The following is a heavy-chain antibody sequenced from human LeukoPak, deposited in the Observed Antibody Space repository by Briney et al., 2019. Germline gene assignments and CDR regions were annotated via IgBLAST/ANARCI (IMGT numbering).Heavy chain of an antibody. J-gene: IGHJ4*02. Sequence: GSLRLSCAASGFTFSSYAMSWVRQAPGKGLERVSGISGSGGSTYYADSVKGRFTISRDNSKNTLYLQMKSLRAEDTAVYYCAKTYQLISYFDYWGQGTLVTVSS. CDR1: GFTFSSYA. V-gene: IGHV3-23*01. D-gene: IGHD5-24*01. CDR3: AKTYQLISYFDY. CDR2: ISGSGGST.